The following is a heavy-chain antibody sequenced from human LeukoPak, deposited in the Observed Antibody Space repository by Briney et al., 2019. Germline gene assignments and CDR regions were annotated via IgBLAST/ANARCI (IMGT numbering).Heavy chain of an antibody. CDR1: GGTFSSYT. Sequence: ASVKVSCKASGGTFSSYTISWVRQAPGQGLEWMGRIISILGIANYAQKFQGRVTITADKSTSTAYMELSSLRSEDTAVYYCARVTPGYGDYYFDYWGQGTLVTVSS. CDR2: IISILGIA. D-gene: IGHD4-17*01. J-gene: IGHJ4*02. CDR3: ARVTPGYGDYYFDY. V-gene: IGHV1-69*02.